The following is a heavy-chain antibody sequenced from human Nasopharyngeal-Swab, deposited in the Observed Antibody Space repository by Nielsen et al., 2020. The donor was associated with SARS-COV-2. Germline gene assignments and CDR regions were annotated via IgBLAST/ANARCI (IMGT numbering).Heavy chain of an antibody. V-gene: IGHV1-69*13. D-gene: IGHD5-24*01. CDR2: INPMFGTA. Sequence: SVKVSCKASGGTLISYGITWVRQAPGQGLEWMGGINPMFGTADYAQKFQGRVTINADELSSTAYMDLSSLRAEDTAVYYCARDFQFGVEMAKGGYWGQGTLVTVSS. J-gene: IGHJ4*02. CDR3: ARDFQFGVEMAKGGY. CDR1: GGTLISYG.